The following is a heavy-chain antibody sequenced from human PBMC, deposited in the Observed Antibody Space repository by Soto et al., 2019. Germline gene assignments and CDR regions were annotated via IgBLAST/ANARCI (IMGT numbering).Heavy chain of an antibody. D-gene: IGHD2-21*02. Sequence: QVHLVQSGAEVKKPGSSVMVSCKASGGTFSTDSINWLRQAPGQGIEWMGGTIPIFGTSDYAPRCQGRVTINADQSTRTDYMELSRLIFQDTAVYYCARGHEFGGNSDAFDIWGQGTMVTVSS. J-gene: IGHJ3*02. CDR1: GGTFSTDS. CDR2: TIPIFGTS. V-gene: IGHV1-69*12. CDR3: ARGHEFGGNSDAFDI.